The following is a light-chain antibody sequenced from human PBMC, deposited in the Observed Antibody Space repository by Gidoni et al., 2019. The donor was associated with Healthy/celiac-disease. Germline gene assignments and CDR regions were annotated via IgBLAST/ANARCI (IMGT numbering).Light chain of an antibody. CDR2: KDN. Sequence: SYELTQPSSVSVSPGQTARITCSGDVLAKKYARWFQQKPGQAPVLVIYKDNERPSGIPEGFSGSSSGTTVTLTISGAQVEDEADYYCYSAADTYYVFGTGTKVTVL. CDR3: YSAADTYYV. CDR1: VLAKKY. V-gene: IGLV3-27*01. J-gene: IGLJ1*01.